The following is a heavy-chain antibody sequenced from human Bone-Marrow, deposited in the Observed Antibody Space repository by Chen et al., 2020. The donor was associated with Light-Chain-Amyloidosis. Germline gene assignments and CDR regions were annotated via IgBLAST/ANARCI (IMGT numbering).Heavy chain of an antibody. D-gene: IGHD1-26*01. Sequence: EVQLVESGGGLVQAGGSLRLSCAASGFNFSSEWMSGVRQAPGKGLEWGANRRHDGSDKYYVDSVKGRFTFSSDTSKNSLSLQMITLRSEFTAVYYCACVSGRYFAASAGYFEYWGRGTLVTFSS. CDR3: ACVSGRYFAASAGYFEY. CDR1: GFNFSSEW. J-gene: IGHJ4*02. V-gene: IGHV3-7*01. CDR2: RRHDGSDK.